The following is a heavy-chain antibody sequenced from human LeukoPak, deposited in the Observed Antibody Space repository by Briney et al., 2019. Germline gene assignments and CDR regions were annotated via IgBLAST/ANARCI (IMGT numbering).Heavy chain of an antibody. Sequence: PSETLSLTCAVYGGSFSGYYWSWIRQPPGKGLEWIGKINHSGSTNYNPSLKSRVTISVDTSKNQFSLKLGSVTAADTAVYYCARETPRYSSSWHLDYWGQGTLVTVSS. CDR2: INHSGST. D-gene: IGHD6-13*01. CDR3: ARETPRYSSSWHLDY. CDR1: GGSFSGYY. V-gene: IGHV4-34*01. J-gene: IGHJ4*02.